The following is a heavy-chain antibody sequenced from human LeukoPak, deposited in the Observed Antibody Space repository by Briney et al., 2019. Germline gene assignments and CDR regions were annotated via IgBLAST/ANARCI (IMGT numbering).Heavy chain of an antibody. Sequence: GGSLRLSCAASGFTFSSYDMHWVRQATGKGLEWVSAIGTAGDTYYPGSVKGRFTISRENAENSLYLQMNSLRAGDTAVYYCARGAVPKGGYWYFDLWGRGTLVTVSS. V-gene: IGHV3-13*01. CDR3: ARGAVPKGGYWYFDL. D-gene: IGHD6-19*01. CDR1: GFTFSSYD. CDR2: IGTAGDT. J-gene: IGHJ2*01.